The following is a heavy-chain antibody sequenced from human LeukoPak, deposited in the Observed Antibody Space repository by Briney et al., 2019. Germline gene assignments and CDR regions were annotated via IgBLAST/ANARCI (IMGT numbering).Heavy chain of an antibody. D-gene: IGHD1-26*01. J-gene: IGHJ4*02. CDR1: GFTVDDYA. CDR2: ISWNSGSI. V-gene: IGHV3-9*01. Sequence: SLRLSCAASGFTVDDYAMHWVRQAPGKGLEWVSGISWNSGSIVYADSVKGRFTISRDNAKNSLYLQMNSLRAEDTALYYCAKDRGPSGSYSDYWGQGTLVTVSS. CDR3: AKDRGPSGSYSDY.